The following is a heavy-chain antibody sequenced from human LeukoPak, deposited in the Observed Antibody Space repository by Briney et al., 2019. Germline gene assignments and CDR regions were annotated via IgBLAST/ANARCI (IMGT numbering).Heavy chain of an antibody. V-gene: IGHV3-7*01. D-gene: IGHD5-18*01. CDR2: IKQDGSKK. CDR1: GFPFSSYW. Sequence: TGGSLRLSCVASGFPFSSYWMTWVRQAPGKGLEWVANIKQDGSKKSYVDSVKGRFTISRDNAKNSLYLQMNSLRAEDTAVYYCARVGYSYGLDYWGQGTLVTVSS. J-gene: IGHJ4*02. CDR3: ARVGYSYGLDY.